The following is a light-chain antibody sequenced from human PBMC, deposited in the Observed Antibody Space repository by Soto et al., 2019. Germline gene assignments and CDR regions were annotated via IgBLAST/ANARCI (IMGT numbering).Light chain of an antibody. CDR2: EAS. Sequence: EIVLTQSPGTLSLSPGDSATLSCRASQRVSTFLAWYQQRPGQAPRLLISEASNRATGIPARFSGSGSGTDFTLAISSLQPEDSATYYCLQDINYPWTFGQGTKVDIK. V-gene: IGKV3-11*01. CDR3: LQDINYPWT. CDR1: QRVSTF. J-gene: IGKJ1*01.